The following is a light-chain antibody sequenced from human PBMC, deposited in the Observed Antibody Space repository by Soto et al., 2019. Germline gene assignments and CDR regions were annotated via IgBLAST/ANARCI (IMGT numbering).Light chain of an antibody. CDR1: RAQLGAAYD. CDR2: GNR. Sequence: QSVLTPPPSVAGAPGQRVSISCTGNRAQLGAAYDVHGYQQLPGAAPNLFIFGNRNRPSGVPERFSGSKSGTSASLAITGLQAEDESDYDCQAYDYSLTASLFGGGTKRTVL. CDR3: QAYDYSLTASL. J-gene: IGLJ3*02. V-gene: IGLV1-40*01.